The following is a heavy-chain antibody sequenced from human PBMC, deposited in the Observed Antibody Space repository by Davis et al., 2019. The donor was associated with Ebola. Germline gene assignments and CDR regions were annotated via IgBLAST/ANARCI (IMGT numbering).Heavy chain of an antibody. J-gene: IGHJ3*02. V-gene: IGHV4-59*01. CDR2: IYYSGST. D-gene: IGHD3-3*01. CDR3: ARESGSDAFDI. CDR1: GGSISSYY. Sequence: MPSETLSLTCTVSGGSISSYYWSWIRQPPGKGLEWIGYIYYSGSTNYNPPPKSRVTISVDTSKNQFSLKLSSVTAADTAVYYCARESGSDAFDIWGQGTMVTVSS.